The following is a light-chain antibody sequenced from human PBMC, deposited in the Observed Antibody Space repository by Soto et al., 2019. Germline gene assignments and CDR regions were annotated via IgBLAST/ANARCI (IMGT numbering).Light chain of an antibody. CDR2: DDS. CDR1: QSITTW. J-gene: IGKJ1*01. Sequence: DIQMTHSPSTLSASVVDIVVMTGRASQSITTWLAWYQQKPAKAPKLLIYDDSSFESGVQSRFSGSGSATEFTLTISSLKPDDFETYYCQQYNDYRKFGNGTTGAIK. CDR3: QQYNDYRK. V-gene: IGKV1-5*01.